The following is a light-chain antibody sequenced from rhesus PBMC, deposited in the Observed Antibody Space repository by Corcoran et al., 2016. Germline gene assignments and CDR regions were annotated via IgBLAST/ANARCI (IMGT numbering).Light chain of an antibody. V-gene: IGKV1-74*01. J-gene: IGKJ4*01. CDR1: ENVNNY. Sequence: DIQMTQSPSSLSASVGDRVTITRRASENVNNYLNWYQQKPGKAPKLLIYKASTLQRGVPSRFSGGGSWTVYTFTISSLQPTDVAAYYCQPGYSTPLTFGGGTKVEIK. CDR3: QPGYSTPLT. CDR2: KAS.